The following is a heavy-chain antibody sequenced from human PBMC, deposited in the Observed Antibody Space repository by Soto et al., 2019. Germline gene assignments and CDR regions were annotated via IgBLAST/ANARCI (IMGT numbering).Heavy chain of an antibody. J-gene: IGHJ5*02. V-gene: IGHV4-39*01. Sequence: PSDTQSLTSTASGGSSSSSTYSWGWIRQPPEKGLEWIGSMHYSGATYYNPSLKSRVSISVDTSKSQFSLKLTFVTAADTAVYFCARQGSNTSRRLSWFDPWGQGTLVTVSS. D-gene: IGHD3-16*01. CDR3: ARQGSNTSRRLSWFDP. CDR2: MHYSGAT. CDR1: GGSSSSSTYS.